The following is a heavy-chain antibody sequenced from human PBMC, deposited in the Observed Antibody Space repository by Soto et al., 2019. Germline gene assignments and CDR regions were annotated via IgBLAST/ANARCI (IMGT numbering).Heavy chain of an antibody. J-gene: IGHJ6*02. D-gene: IGHD4-17*01. V-gene: IGHV3-30-3*01. CDR1: GFNFSFYA. CDR2: ISFDGNNI. Sequence: GGSLRLSCASSGFNFSFYAMHWVRQTPGKGLEWVAVISFDGNNIYYADSVRGRFTISRDNSKNTLYLQMNSLRAEDTAVYYCAREYGDYYYYGMEVWGQGTTVTGSS. CDR3: AREYGDYYYYGMEV.